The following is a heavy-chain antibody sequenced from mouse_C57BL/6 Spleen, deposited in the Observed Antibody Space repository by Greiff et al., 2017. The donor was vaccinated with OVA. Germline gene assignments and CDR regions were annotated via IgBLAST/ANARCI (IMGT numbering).Heavy chain of an antibody. D-gene: IGHD2-3*01. J-gene: IGHJ2*01. CDR3: ARGGRWLDYYFDY. Sequence: VHVKQSGPELVKPGASVKMSCKASGYTFTDYNMHWVKQSHGKSLEWIGYINPNNGGTSYNQKFKGKATVTVNKSSSTAYMELRSLTSEDSAVYYCARGGRWLDYYFDYWGQGTTLTVSS. CDR1: GYTFTDYN. V-gene: IGHV1-22*01. CDR2: INPNNGGT.